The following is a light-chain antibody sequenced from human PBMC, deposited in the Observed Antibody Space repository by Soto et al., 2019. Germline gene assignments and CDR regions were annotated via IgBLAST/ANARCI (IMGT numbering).Light chain of an antibody. Sequence: EIVLTQSPGTVSFSPGERATLSCRASQSVGSSRLAWYQQKPGQAPRVLIYGGSNRATGIPDRFSGSGSGTDFTLTISSLEPEDFAVYYFHHYYSSRTFGQGTKVEMK. J-gene: IGKJ1*01. CDR1: QSVGSSR. V-gene: IGKV3-20*01. CDR2: GGS. CDR3: HHYYSSRT.